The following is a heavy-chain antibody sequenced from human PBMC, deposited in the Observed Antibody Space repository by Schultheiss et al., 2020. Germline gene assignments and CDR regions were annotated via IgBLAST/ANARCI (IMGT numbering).Heavy chain of an antibody. CDR1: GYTFTSYA. CDR2: INPNSGGT. D-gene: IGHD6-6*01. V-gene: IGHV1-2*06. J-gene: IGHJ6*02. Sequence: ASVKVSCKASGYTFTSYAMHWVRQAPGQRLEWMGRINPNSGGTNYAQKFQGRVTMTRDTSISTAYMELSRLRSDDTAVYYCAASMGGSSVYYYYGMDVWGQGTTVTVSS. CDR3: AASMGGSSVYYYYGMDV.